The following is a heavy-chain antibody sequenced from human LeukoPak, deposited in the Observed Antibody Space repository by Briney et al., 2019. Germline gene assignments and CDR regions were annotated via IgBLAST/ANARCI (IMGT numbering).Heavy chain of an antibody. CDR3: ARDTYYYDRSGYSQFFY. CDR1: GYTFTGYY. Sequence: ASVKVSCKASGYTFTGYYMHWVRQAPGQGLEWMGWINPNTGDTNYAQKFQGRVTMTRDTSISTAYMELSRLKSDDTAVYYCARDTYYYDRSGYSQFFYWGQGTLVTVSS. J-gene: IGHJ4*02. CDR2: INPNTGDT. V-gene: IGHV1-2*02. D-gene: IGHD3-22*01.